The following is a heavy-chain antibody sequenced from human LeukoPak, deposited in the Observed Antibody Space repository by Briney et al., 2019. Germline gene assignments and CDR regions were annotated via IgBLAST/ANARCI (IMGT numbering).Heavy chain of an antibody. J-gene: IGHJ3*02. V-gene: IGHV3-9*01. CDR2: ISWNSGSI. CDR1: GFTFSSYA. CDR3: ASNYDSSGYGLKNAFDI. D-gene: IGHD3-22*01. Sequence: GGSLRLSCAASGFTFSSYAMSWVRQAPGKGLEWVSGISWNSGSIGYADSVKGRFTISRDNAKNSLYLQMNSLRAEDTALYYCASNYDSSGYGLKNAFDIWGQGTMVTVSS.